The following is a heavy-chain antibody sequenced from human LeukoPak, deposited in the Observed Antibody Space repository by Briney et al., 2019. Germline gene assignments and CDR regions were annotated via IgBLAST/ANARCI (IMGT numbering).Heavy chain of an antibody. V-gene: IGHV3-30-3*01. CDR3: ARGPQNYDDSSGVSPWYLDL. CDR1: GFTFSTYA. Sequence: GGSLRLSCAASGFTFSTYAMHWVRQAPGKGLEWVAVISYDGSNKYYADSVKGRFTISRDNSKNTLYLQMNSLRAEDTAVYYCARGPQNYDDSSGVSPWYLDLWGRGTLVTVSS. J-gene: IGHJ2*01. CDR2: ISYDGSNK. D-gene: IGHD3-22*01.